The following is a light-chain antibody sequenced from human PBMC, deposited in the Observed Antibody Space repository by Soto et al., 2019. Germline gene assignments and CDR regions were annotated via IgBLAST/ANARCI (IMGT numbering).Light chain of an antibody. J-gene: IGKJ5*01. Sequence: EIVLTQSPATLSLSPGERATLSCISSPSVSSNLAWYQQKPGQAPRLLIYGASTRATGIPARFSGSGSGTEFTLTISSLQSEDFAVYYCQQYNNWPPITFGQGTRLEIK. CDR2: GAS. V-gene: IGKV3-15*01. CDR1: PSVSSN. CDR3: QQYNNWPPIT.